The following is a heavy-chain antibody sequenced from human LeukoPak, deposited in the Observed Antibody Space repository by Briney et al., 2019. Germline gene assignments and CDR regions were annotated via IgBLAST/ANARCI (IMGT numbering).Heavy chain of an antibody. CDR3: ARDILAGTGGDY. J-gene: IGHJ4*02. CDR1: GSGFTFNNYG. Sequence: GRSLRLSCAASGSGFTFNNYGMHWVRQAPGRGLEWVAVISYDGSHEYYADSVKGRFTLSRDNSKNMFYLQMNSLRPDDTAVYYCARDILAGTGGDYWGQGTLVTVSS. CDR2: ISYDGSHE. D-gene: IGHD6-13*01. V-gene: IGHV3-30*03.